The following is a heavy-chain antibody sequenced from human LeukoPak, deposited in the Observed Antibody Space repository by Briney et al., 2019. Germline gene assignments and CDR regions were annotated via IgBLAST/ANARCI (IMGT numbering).Heavy chain of an antibody. CDR3: ARDSITIFGVINY. CDR2: ISSSSSTI. CDR1: GFTFSSYS. V-gene: IGHV3-48*01. D-gene: IGHD3-3*01. J-gene: IGHJ4*02. Sequence: GGSLRLSCAASGFTFSSYSMNWVRQAPGKGLEWVSYISSSSSTIYYADSVKGRFTISRDNAKNSLYLQMKSLRAEDTAVYYCARDSITIFGVINYWGQGTLVTVSS.